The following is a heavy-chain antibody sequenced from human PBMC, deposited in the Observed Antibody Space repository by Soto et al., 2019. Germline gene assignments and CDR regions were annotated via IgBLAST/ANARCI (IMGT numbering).Heavy chain of an antibody. CDR1: GYSFTSYW. Sequence: GESLKISCKGSGYSFTSYWIGWVRQMPGKGLEWMGIIYPGDSDTRYSPSFQGQVTISADKSISTAYLQWSSLKASDTAMYYCAINYDSSGYYPYYFDYWGQGTLVTVSS. CDR3: AINYDSSGYYPYYFDY. D-gene: IGHD3-22*01. V-gene: IGHV5-51*01. J-gene: IGHJ4*02. CDR2: IYPGDSDT.